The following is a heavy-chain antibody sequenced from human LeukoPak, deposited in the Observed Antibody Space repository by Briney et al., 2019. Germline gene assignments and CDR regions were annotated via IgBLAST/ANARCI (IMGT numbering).Heavy chain of an antibody. J-gene: IGHJ4*02. CDR3: ARDRPLDADDYYGFYYFDY. CDR2: INPNSGGT. CDR1: GYTFTGYY. D-gene: IGHD3-10*01. Sequence: ASVKVSCKASGYTFTGYYMHWVRQAPGQGLEWMGWINPNSGGTNHAQKFRGRVTMTRDTSISTAYMELSRLRSDHTAVYYCARDRPLDADDYYGFYYFDYWGQGTLVTVSS. V-gene: IGHV1-2*02.